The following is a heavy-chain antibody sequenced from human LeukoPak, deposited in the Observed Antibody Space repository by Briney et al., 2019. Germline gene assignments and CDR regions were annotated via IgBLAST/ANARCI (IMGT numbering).Heavy chain of an antibody. V-gene: IGHV3-23*01. CDR1: GFTFSNYA. D-gene: IGHD3-3*01. CDR2: ISGSGGST. Sequence: GGSLRLSCVASGFTFSNYAMSWVRQTPGKGLEWVSSISGSGGSTHYADSVKGRFTISRDNSKNILYLQMNSLRAEDTAVYYCAKDWMSTIVNYFDYWGQGTLVTVSS. J-gene: IGHJ4*02. CDR3: AKDWMSTIVNYFDY.